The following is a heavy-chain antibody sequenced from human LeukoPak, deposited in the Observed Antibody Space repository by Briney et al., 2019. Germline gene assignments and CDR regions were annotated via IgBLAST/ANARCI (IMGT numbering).Heavy chain of an antibody. V-gene: IGHV3-23*01. CDR1: GFTFSSYA. CDR3: ARDLHDSSGYLTEEIFDY. J-gene: IGHJ4*02. Sequence: GGSLRLSCAASGFTFSSYAMSWVRQAPGKGLEWVSAISGSGGSTYYADSVKGRFTISRDNARNSLYLQMNSLRAEDTAVYYCARDLHDSSGYLTEEIFDYWGQGTLVTVSS. D-gene: IGHD3-22*01. CDR2: ISGSGGST.